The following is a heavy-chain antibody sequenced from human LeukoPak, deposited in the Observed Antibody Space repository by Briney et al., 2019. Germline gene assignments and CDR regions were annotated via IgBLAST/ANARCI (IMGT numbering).Heavy chain of an antibody. V-gene: IGHV1-18*01. CDR1: GYTFTTYG. D-gene: IGHD1-1*01. J-gene: IGHJ4*02. CDR3: ARGVPRGYYYFDY. CDR2: ISAYTGNT. Sequence: ASVKVSCKASGYTFTTYGLSWVRQAPGQGLEWMGWISAYTGNTNYAQKLQGRVTITTDTSTSTAYMELRSLRSDDTAVYYCARGVPRGYYYFDYWGQGTLVTVSS.